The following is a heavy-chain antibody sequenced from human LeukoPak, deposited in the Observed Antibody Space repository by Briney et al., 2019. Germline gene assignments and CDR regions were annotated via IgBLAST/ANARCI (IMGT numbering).Heavy chain of an antibody. CDR3: VTGSYLGPFDY. CDR2: ISYDGSNK. V-gene: IGHV3-30*03. CDR1: GFTFSSYG. D-gene: IGHD1-26*01. Sequence: GGSLRLSCAASGFTFSSYGMHWVRQAPGKGLEWVAVISYDGSNKYYADSVKGRFTISRDNSENTLELQMNSLRTEDTAVYYCVTGSYLGPFDYWGQGTLVTVSS. J-gene: IGHJ4*02.